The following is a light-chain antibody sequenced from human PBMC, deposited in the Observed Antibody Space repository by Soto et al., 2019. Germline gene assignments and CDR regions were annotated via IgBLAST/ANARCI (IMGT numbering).Light chain of an antibody. CDR2: ANN. CDR3: QSYDSNLNGLYV. CDR1: SSNIGAGYD. V-gene: IGLV1-40*01. J-gene: IGLJ1*01. Sequence: QSVLAQPPSVSGAPGRKVTISCTGGSSNIGAGYDLHWYQQLPGTAPKLLLYANNNRPSGVPDRFSVSKSGTSASLAITGLQAEDEADYYCQSYDSNLNGLYVFGTGTKVTVL.